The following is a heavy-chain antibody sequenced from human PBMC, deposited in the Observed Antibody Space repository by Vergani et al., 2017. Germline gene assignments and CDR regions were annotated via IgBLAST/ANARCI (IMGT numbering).Heavy chain of an antibody. D-gene: IGHD1-26*01. V-gene: IGHV3-30*01. CDR2: ISYDGSNK. J-gene: IGHJ6*02. CDR3: ARDVVGASLNYYYYCMDV. CDR1: GFTFSSYA. Sequence: QVQLVESGGGVVQPGRSLRLSCAASGFTFSSYAMHWVRQAPGKGLEWVAVISYDGSNKYYADSVKGRFTISRDNSTNTLYLQMNSLGAEDTAVYYCARDVVGASLNYYYYCMDVWGQGTTVTVSS.